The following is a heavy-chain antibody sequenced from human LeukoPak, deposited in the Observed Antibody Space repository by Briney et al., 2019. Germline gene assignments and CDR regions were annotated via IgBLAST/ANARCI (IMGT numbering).Heavy chain of an antibody. J-gene: IGHJ4*02. D-gene: IGHD5-24*01. CDR2: IIPIFGTA. CDR1: GGTFSSYA. Sequence: SVKVCCKASGGTFSSYAISWVRQAPGQGLEWMGGIIPIFGTANYAQKFQGRVTITTDESTSTAYMELSSLRSEDTAVYYCASLSRDGYNNFDYWGQGTLVTVSS. V-gene: IGHV1-69*05. CDR3: ASLSRDGYNNFDY.